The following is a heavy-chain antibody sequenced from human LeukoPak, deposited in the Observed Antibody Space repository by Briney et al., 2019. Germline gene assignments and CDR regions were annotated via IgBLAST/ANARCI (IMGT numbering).Heavy chain of an antibody. CDR1: GGSISNYY. J-gene: IGHJ4*02. CDR2: VYYTGST. V-gene: IGHV4-59*01. Sequence: KPSETLSLTCTVSGGSISNYYWTWIRQPPGKGLEWIGFVYYTGSTNYNPSLKSRVTISLGTSKNQFSLQLNSVTAADTAVYYCARAGYSYGTGYYFDYWGQGTLVTVSS. D-gene: IGHD5-18*01. CDR3: ARAGYSYGTGYYFDY.